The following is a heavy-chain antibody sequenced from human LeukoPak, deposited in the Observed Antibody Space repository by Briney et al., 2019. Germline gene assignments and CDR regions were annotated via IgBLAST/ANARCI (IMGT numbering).Heavy chain of an antibody. Sequence: SVKVSCKASGGTFSRYAISWVRQAPGQGLEWMGGIIPMFGTANYAQKFQGRVTITADESTSTAYMELSSLRSEDTAVYYCARDRQGGSGWFDPWGQGSLVTVSS. J-gene: IGHJ5*02. CDR1: GGTFSRYA. V-gene: IGHV1-69*13. CDR3: ARDRQGGSGWFDP. D-gene: IGHD3-16*01. CDR2: IIPMFGTA.